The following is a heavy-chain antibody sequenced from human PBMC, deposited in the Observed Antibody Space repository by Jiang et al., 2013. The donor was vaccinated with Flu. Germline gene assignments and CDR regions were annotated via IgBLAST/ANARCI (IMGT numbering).Heavy chain of an antibody. Sequence: GLVKPSETPSLTCSVSGGSMSNYYWSWIRQPPGKGLEWIAYIYSSGSANYNPSLKSRVIISVDTSKSQFSLTLSSVTAADTAVYYCARGFYYDNAFDIWGQGTMVTVSS. CDR2: IYSSGSA. D-gene: IGHD3-22*01. J-gene: IGHJ3*02. CDR3: ARGFYYDNAFDI. CDR1: GGSMSNYY. V-gene: IGHV4-59*01.